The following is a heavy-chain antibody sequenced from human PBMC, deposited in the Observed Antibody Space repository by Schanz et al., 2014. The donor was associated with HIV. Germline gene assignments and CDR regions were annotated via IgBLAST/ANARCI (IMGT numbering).Heavy chain of an antibody. CDR1: GYTFNSYG. CDR2: INTYNGNT. J-gene: IGHJ4*02. D-gene: IGHD6-13*01. V-gene: IGHV1-18*01. Sequence: QVQLVQSGAEVKKPGASVKVSCKASGYTFNSYGIVWVRQAPGQGLEWMGWINTYNGNTNYAQKFQGRVTMTTDTSTTTAYMNLRSLRSDDTAVFYCARVLAAGSWGFVYWGQGTLVAVSS. CDR3: ARVLAAGSWGFVY.